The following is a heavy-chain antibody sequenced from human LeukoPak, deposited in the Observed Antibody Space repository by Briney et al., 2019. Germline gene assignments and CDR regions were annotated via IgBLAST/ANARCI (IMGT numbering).Heavy chain of an antibody. D-gene: IGHD3-3*01. CDR3: AREGRTYYDFWSGYSYAFDI. CDR2: IKQDGSEK. V-gene: IGHV3-7*01. J-gene: IGHJ3*02. Sequence: GGSLRLSCAASGFTFSSYWMIWVRQAPGKGLEWVANIKQDGSEKYYVDSVKGRFTISRDNAKNSLYLQMNSLRAEDTAVYYCAREGRTYYDFWSGYSYAFDIWGQGTMVTVSS. CDR1: GFTFSSYW.